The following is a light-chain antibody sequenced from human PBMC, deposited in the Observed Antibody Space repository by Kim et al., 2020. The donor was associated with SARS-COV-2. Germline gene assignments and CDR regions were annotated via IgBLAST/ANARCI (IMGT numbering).Light chain of an antibody. V-gene: IGLV2-14*03. Sequence: GQSCTLSCTGTSSDVGGYNYVSWYQHHPGKAPRLIIYAVSDRPSGVSHRFSGSESGNTASLTISGLQAEDEADYYCSSYTSSSTLLFGGGTQLTVL. CDR1: SSDVGGYNY. J-gene: IGLJ2*01. CDR2: AVS. CDR3: SSYTSSSTLL.